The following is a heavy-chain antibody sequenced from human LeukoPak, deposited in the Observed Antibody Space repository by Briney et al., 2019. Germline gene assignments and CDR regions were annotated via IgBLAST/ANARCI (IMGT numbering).Heavy chain of an antibody. D-gene: IGHD6-13*01. V-gene: IGHV3-33*06. J-gene: IGHJ4*02. Sequence: GGSLRLFCAASGFTFSSYGMHWVRQAPGKGLEWVAVIWYDGSNKYYADSVKGRFTISRDSSKNTLYLQMNSLRAEDTAVYYCAKDYGQQLADTIFDYWGQGTLVTVSS. CDR2: IWYDGSNK. CDR1: GFTFSSYG. CDR3: AKDYGQQLADTIFDY.